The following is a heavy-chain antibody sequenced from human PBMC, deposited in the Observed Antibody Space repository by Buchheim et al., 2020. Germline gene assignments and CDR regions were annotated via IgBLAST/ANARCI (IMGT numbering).Heavy chain of an antibody. CDR3: ARGKGFLGSRDYYYYDGMDV. CDR2: IIPKFDSP. CDR1: GGTSNNFT. D-gene: IGHD3-3*01. Sequence: QVHLVQSGAEVKKPGSSVKVSCKASGGTSNNFTISWVRQAPGQGLEWMGGIIPKFDSPKYAPEFKGRLTITADRSTSTVYMQLSSLRSEDTAVYFCARGKGFLGSRDYYYYDGMDVWGQGTT. J-gene: IGHJ6*02. V-gene: IGHV1-69*06.